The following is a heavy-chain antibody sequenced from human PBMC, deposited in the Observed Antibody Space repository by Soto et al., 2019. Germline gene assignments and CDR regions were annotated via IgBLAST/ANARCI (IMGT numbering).Heavy chain of an antibody. CDR3: ARRSVLTGSSLHYFYGMDV. Sequence: GSLRLSCAASGFIFSSYAMNWVRQAPGKGLEWVAVISYDGSNKYYADSVKGRFTISRDDSKNTLFLQLNSLRTEDTAVYYCARRSVLTGSSLHYFYGMDVWGQGTTVTVSS. D-gene: IGHD3-9*01. J-gene: IGHJ6*02. CDR1: GFIFSSYA. V-gene: IGHV3-30-3*01. CDR2: ISYDGSNK.